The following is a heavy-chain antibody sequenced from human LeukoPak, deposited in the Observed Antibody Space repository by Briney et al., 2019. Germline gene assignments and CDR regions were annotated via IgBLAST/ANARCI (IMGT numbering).Heavy chain of an antibody. V-gene: IGHV3-15*07. D-gene: IGHD3-10*01. Sequence: PGGSLRLSCAASGFTFSNAWMNWVRQAPGKGLEWVARIKSKADDETIDYAAPVKGRFTISRDDSRNTLYLQMNSLKTEDAAVYYCTTTFLRGVMGYWGQGTLVTVSS. CDR2: IKSKADDETI. J-gene: IGHJ4*02. CDR1: GFTFSNAW. CDR3: TTTFLRGVMGY.